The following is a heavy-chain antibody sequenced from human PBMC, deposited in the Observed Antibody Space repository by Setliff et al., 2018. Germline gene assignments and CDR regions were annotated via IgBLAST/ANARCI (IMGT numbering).Heavy chain of an antibody. CDR2: ISFNSGSTI. CDR1: GFTFSDYY. CDR3: AKDIVAPGLFLDY. V-gene: IGHV3-11*04. D-gene: IGHD3-16*02. Sequence: GGSLRLSCAASGFTFSDYYMSWIRQAPGKGLEWVSYISFNSGSTIYYADSVKGRFTISRDNAKNSLYLQMNSLRAEDTAVYYCAKDIVAPGLFLDYWGQGTRVTVSS. J-gene: IGHJ4*02.